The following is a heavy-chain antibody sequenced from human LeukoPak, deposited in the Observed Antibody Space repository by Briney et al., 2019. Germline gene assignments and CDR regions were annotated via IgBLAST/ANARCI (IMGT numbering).Heavy chain of an antibody. Sequence: ASVKVSCKASGGTFSSLAIHWVRQAPGQGLEWMGGIIPIFATADSAQKFQGRVTITADESTSTAYMELSSLRSEDTAVYYCARDPSMVRGEKTPYFDYWGQGTLVTVSS. J-gene: IGHJ4*02. V-gene: IGHV1-69*13. D-gene: IGHD3-10*01. CDR2: IIPIFATA. CDR3: ARDPSMVRGEKTPYFDY. CDR1: GGTFSSLA.